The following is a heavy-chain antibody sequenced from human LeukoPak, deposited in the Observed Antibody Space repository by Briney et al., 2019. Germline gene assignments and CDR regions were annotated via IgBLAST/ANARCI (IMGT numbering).Heavy chain of an antibody. CDR3: ASRTIDGYYFDY. V-gene: IGHV4-59*08. Sequence: SETLSLTCTVSGGSISSYYWSWIRQPPGEGLEWIGYIYYSGSTNYNPSLKSRVTISVDTSKNQFSLKLSSVTAADTAVYYCASRTIDGYYFDYWGQGTLVTVSS. J-gene: IGHJ4*02. D-gene: IGHD3-3*01. CDR1: GGSISSYY. CDR2: IYYSGST.